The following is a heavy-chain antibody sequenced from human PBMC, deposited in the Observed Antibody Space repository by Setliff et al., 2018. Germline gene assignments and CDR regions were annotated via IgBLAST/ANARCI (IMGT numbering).Heavy chain of an antibody. CDR1: GYTFTSYA. CDR2: INTNTGSP. Sequence: ASVKVSCKASGYTFTSYAMNWVRQAPGQGLEWMGWINTNTGSPTYAQSFQGRVTVSIDTSTSTAYMDLRNLRSEDTAVYYCARVPTGVVTGSHFDSWGQGTLVTVSS. V-gene: IGHV1-18*01. D-gene: IGHD5-18*01. J-gene: IGHJ4*02. CDR3: ARVPTGVVTGSHFDS.